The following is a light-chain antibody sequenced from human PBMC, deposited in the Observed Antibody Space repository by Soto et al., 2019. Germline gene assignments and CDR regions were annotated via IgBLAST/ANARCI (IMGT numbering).Light chain of an antibody. V-gene: IGKV3-11*01. CDR2: SAS. J-gene: IGKJ1*01. Sequence: EIVLTQSPSSLSLSPRERAPLSCRASQSLSTSLAWYQQKPGQAPRLLIYSASNRATGIPARFSARGSGTDFTLTISSLEPEDFAVYYCQQRTNWPLFGQRAKVDI. CDR1: QSLSTS. CDR3: QQRTNWPL.